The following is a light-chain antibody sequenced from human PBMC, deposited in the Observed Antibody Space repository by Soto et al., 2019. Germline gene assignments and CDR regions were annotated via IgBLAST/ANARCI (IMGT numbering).Light chain of an antibody. J-gene: IGKJ4*01. Sequence: EIVLTQSPATLSLSPGERATLSCRASESVSSYLAWYQQKPGQAPRLLIYDASNRATGIPARFSGSASGTDFTLTISSLEPEDFAIYYCQQRSHWPPVTFGGGTKVKIK. V-gene: IGKV3-11*01. CDR2: DAS. CDR1: ESVSSY. CDR3: QQRSHWPPVT.